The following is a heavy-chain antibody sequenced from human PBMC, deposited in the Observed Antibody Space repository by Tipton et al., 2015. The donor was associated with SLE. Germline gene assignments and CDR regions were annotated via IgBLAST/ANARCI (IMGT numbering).Heavy chain of an antibody. CDR2: VYQSVTT. Sequence: TLSLTCAVSGGSISSDTYSWSWIRQPPGKGLEWIGLVYQSVTTYYSPSLKSRVSMSVDKSTNQFSLKVNSVTAADTAVYYCVRGPRGSSGYPSWGRGTLVTVSS. V-gene: IGHV4-30-2*01. D-gene: IGHD3-22*01. J-gene: IGHJ4*02. CDR1: GGSISSDTYS. CDR3: VRGPRGSSGYPS.